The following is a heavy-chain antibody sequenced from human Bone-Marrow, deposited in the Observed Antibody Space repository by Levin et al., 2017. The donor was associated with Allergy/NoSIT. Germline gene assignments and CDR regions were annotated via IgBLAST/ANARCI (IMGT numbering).Heavy chain of an antibody. CDR1: GFTFSNYA. CDR3: AISSGWYRPTGAFDN. CDR2: IRGRGITT. V-gene: IGHV3-23*01. Sequence: GGSLRLSCAASGFTFSNYAMSWVRLAPGKGLEWVSAIRGRGITTYYADSVKGRFTISRDNSKNTLYLQMNSLRVEDTAVYYCAISSGWYRPTGAFDNWGQGTLVTVSS. J-gene: IGHJ4*02. D-gene: IGHD6-19*01.